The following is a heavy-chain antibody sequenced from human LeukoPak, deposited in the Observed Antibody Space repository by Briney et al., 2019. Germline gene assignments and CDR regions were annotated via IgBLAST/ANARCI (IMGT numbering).Heavy chain of an antibody. V-gene: IGHV1-18*01. CDR1: GYTFTSYG. D-gene: IGHD3-16*02. CDR2: ISAYNGNT. CDR3: ARGGSGRRRYGVAVGDY. Sequence: ASVKVSCKASGYTFTSYGISWVRQAPGQGLEWMGWISAYNGNTNYAQKLQGRVTMTTDTSTSTAYMELRSLRSEDTAVYYCARGGSGRRRYGVAVGDYWGQGTLVTVSS. J-gene: IGHJ4*02.